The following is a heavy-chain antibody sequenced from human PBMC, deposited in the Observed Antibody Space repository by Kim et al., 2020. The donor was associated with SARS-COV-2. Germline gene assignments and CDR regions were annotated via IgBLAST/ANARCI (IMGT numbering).Heavy chain of an antibody. CDR2: IYYSGST. V-gene: IGHV4-59*01. CDR1: GGSISSYY. J-gene: IGHJ5*02. D-gene: IGHD3-22*01. Sequence: SETLSLTCTVSGGSISSYYWSWIRQPPGKGLVWIGYIYYSGSTNYNPSLKSRVTISVDTSKNQFSLKLSSVTAADTAVYYCARVTTNYYDSSGYYLGSQNWFDPWGQGTLVTVSS. CDR3: ARVTTNYYDSSGYYLGSQNWFDP.